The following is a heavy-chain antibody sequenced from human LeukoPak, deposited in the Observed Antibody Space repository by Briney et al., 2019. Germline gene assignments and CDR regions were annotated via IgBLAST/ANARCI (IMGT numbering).Heavy chain of an antibody. J-gene: IGHJ4*02. CDR3: ARDQNGDSDGFDY. V-gene: IGHV3-48*01. CDR1: GFTFSSYS. D-gene: IGHD4-17*01. Sequence: PGGSLRLSCAASGFTFSSYSMSWVRQAPGKGLEWVSYISSSSSTIYYADSVKGRFTISRDNAKNSLYLQMSSVRAEDTAVYYCARDQNGDSDGFDYWGQGTLVTVSS. CDR2: ISSSSSTI.